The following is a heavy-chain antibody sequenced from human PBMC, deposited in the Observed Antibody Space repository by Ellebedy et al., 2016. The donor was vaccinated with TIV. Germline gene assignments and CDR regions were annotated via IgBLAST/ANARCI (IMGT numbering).Heavy chain of an antibody. V-gene: IGHV4-59*01. CDR2: IYTSGNT. J-gene: IGHJ3*02. D-gene: IGHD3-22*01. Sequence: SETLSLTXSVSGASISRYFWSWIRQPPGKGLEWIGCIYTSGNTSYSPSLKSRVDISGDTSKNQFSLTLRSVTVADTALYYCARDHPDSNGLYYGAFDIWGQGTKVTVSS. CDR1: GASISRYF. CDR3: ARDHPDSNGLYYGAFDI.